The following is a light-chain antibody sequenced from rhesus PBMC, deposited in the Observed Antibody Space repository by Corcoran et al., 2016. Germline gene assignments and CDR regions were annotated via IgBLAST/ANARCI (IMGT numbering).Light chain of an antibody. Sequence: QPVLTQPSSHSASPGAPARLTCTLSSGFSVGDFWIQWYQQKPGSPPRYLLYYHSDSDKHQGSGVPSRFSGSNDASANAGILHISGLQPEDEADYYCCTWHGNSKTYIFGAGTRLTVL. CDR3: CTWHGNSKTYI. CDR1: SGFSVGDFW. CDR2: YHSDSDK. V-gene: IGLV5-95*01. J-gene: IGLJ1*01.